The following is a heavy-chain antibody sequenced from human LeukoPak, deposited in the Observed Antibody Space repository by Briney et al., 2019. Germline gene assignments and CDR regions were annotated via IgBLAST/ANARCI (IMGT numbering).Heavy chain of an antibody. CDR1: GGTFSSYA. CDR3: ARGSHSWDSSGWYYFDY. V-gene: IGHV1-69*13. Sequence: SVKVSCKASGGTFSSYAISWVRQAPGQGLEWMGGTIPIFGTANYAQKFQGRVTITADESTSTAYMELSSLRSEDTAVYYCARGSHSWDSSGWYYFDYWGQGTLVTVSS. D-gene: IGHD6-19*01. J-gene: IGHJ4*02. CDR2: TIPIFGTA.